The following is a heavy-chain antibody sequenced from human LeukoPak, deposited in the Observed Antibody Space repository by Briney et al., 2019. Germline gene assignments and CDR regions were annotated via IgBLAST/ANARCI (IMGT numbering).Heavy chain of an antibody. Sequence: ASVKVSCKVSGYTLTELSMHWVRQAPGKGLEWMGGFDPEDGETIYAQKFQGRVTMTEDTSTDTAYMELSSLRSEDAAVYYCVTAEIIAAAAPFDYWGQGTLVTVSS. V-gene: IGHV1-24*01. CDR2: FDPEDGET. D-gene: IGHD6-13*01. J-gene: IGHJ4*02. CDR3: VTAEIIAAAAPFDY. CDR1: GYTLTELS.